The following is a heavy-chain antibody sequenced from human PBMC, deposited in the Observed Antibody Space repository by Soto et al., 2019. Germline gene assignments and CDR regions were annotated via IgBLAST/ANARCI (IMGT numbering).Heavy chain of an antibody. J-gene: IGHJ6*02. CDR1: CGSISSYY. CDR2: MSHRGTT. Sequence: SETLSLTCTVPCGSISSYYWSWIRPPPGRGLEWIGYMSHRGTTDYSTSLKSRVTISVDTSRNQFSLERSSVTAADTAVYYCSRLVATNIYYYYFGLDVWGQGTTVT. CDR3: SRLVATNIYYYYFGLDV. D-gene: IGHD5-12*01. V-gene: IGHV4-59*01.